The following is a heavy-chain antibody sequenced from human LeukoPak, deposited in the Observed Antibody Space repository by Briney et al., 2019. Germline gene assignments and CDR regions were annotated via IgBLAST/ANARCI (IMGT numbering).Heavy chain of an antibody. CDR1: GYTFTGYY. J-gene: IGHJ3*02. D-gene: IGHD3-3*01. CDR3: ASYFWSDDVFDI. V-gene: IGHV1-2*02. CDR2: INPNSGGT. Sequence: ASVKVSCKASGYTFTGYYMHWVRQAPGQGLEWMGWINPNSGGTNYAQKFQGRVTMTRDTSISTAYMELSRLGSDDTAVYYRASYFWSDDVFDIWGQGTMVTVSS.